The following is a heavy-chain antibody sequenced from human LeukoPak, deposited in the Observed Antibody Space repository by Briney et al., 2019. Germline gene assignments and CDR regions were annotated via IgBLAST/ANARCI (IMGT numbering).Heavy chain of an antibody. V-gene: IGHV3-33*01. CDR3: ARGGTFGPMPLDY. J-gene: IGHJ4*02. CDR2: IWYDGSNK. D-gene: IGHD2/OR15-2a*01. Sequence: TGGSLRLSCAASGFTFSSYCMHWVRHAPCKGLEWLVVIWYDGSNKYYADSVKGRFTISRDNSKNTLYLQMNSLRAEDTAVYYCARGGTFGPMPLDYWGQGTLVTVSS. CDR1: GFTFSSYC.